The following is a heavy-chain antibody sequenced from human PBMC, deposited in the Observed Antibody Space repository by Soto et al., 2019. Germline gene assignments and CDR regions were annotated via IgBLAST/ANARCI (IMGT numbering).Heavy chain of an antibody. V-gene: IGHV4-59*01. CDR2: IYYSGST. CDR1: GGSISSYY. D-gene: IGHD4-17*01. J-gene: IGHJ4*02. Sequence: SETLSLTCTVSGGSISSYYWSWIRQPPGKGLEWIGYIYYSGSTNYNPSLKSRVTISVDTSKNQFSLELSSVTAADTAVYYCARTFYGGLFDYWGQGTLVTVSS. CDR3: ARTFYGGLFDY.